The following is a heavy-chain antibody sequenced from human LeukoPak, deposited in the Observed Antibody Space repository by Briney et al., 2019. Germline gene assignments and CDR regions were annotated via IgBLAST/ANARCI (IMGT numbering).Heavy chain of an antibody. CDR1: GGSISSGGYY. D-gene: IGHD3-22*01. J-gene: IGHJ6*02. CDR2: IYYSGST. V-gene: IGHV4-31*03. CDR3: ARVVVIIRSDYYYYYGMDV. Sequence: SETLSLTCTVSGGSISSGGYYWSWIRQHPGKGLEWIGYIYYSGSTYYNPSLKSRVTISVDTSKNQFSLKLSSVTAADTAVYYCARVVVIIRSDYYYYYGMDVWGQGTTVTVSS.